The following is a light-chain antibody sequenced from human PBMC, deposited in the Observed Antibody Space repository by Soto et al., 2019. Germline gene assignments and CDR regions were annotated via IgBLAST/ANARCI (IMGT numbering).Light chain of an antibody. J-gene: IGLJ2*01. V-gene: IGLV1-44*01. CDR3: AAWDDSLNVLV. CDR2: SHN. Sequence: QSVLTQPPSVYGTPGQRVNMSCSGSSSNIGSKSVSWYQHLPQTAPKLLIYSHNQRPSGVPGRFSGSKSGTSASLAISGLQSDDETQYYCAAWDDSLNVLVFGGGTKLTVL. CDR1: SSNIGSKS.